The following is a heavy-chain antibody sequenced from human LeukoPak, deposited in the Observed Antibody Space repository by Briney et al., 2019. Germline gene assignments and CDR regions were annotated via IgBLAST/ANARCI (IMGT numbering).Heavy chain of an antibody. CDR1: GFTISDHY. D-gene: IGHD3-3*01. V-gene: IGHV3-72*01. J-gene: IGHJ6*02. CDR3: TRGNFWSGFYGMDV. CDR2: IRTKAKSYTT. Sequence: GGSLRLSCAASGFTISDHYMDWVRQAPGKGLEWVSRIRTKAKSYTTEYAASVKGRFTISRDDSKNALYLQMNSLKTEDTAVYYCTRGNFWSGFYGMDVWGQGTTVIVSS.